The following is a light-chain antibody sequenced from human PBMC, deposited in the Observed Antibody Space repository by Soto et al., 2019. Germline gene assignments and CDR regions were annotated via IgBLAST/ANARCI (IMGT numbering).Light chain of an antibody. V-gene: IGKV1-5*01. J-gene: IGKJ4*02. Sequence: DVQMTQSPSTLSASVGDRVTITCRASQSISRWLAWYQQKPGKAPKLLISSASVLASGVPSRFSGSGSGTEFTLAISGLQPDDFATYYCQQYNFFSTFGRGTKVEIK. CDR3: QQYNFFST. CDR2: SAS. CDR1: QSISRW.